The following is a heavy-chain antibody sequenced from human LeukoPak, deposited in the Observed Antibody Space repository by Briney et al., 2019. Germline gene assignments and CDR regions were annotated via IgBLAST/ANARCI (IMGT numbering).Heavy chain of an antibody. CDR1: GFTFSSYS. J-gene: IGHJ5*02. D-gene: IGHD6-13*01. CDR2: ISWNSGGI. Sequence: GGSLRLSCAASGFTFSSYSMNWVRQAPGKGLEWVSGISWNSGGIGYADSVKGRFTISRDNAKNSLYLQMNSLRAEDTALYYCAKDMRSSWYRGWFDPWGQGTLVTVSS. V-gene: IGHV3-9*01. CDR3: AKDMRSSWYRGWFDP.